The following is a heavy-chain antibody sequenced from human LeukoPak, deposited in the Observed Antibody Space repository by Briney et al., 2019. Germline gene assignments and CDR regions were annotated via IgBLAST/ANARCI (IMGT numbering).Heavy chain of an antibody. Sequence: PGGSLRLSCAASGFTFSSYSMNWVRQAPGKGLEWVSYISGSSSTIYYADSVKGRFTISRDNAKNSLYLQMNSLRAEDTAVYYCARRWGPHCSSTSCYWRNWYFDLWGRGTLVTVSS. J-gene: IGHJ2*01. CDR3: ARRWGPHCSSTSCYWRNWYFDL. CDR2: ISGSSSTI. V-gene: IGHV3-48*01. D-gene: IGHD2-2*01. CDR1: GFTFSSYS.